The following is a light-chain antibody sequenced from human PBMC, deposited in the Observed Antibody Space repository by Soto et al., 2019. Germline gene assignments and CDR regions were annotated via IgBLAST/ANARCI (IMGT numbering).Light chain of an antibody. Sequence: EIVLTQSPGTLSLSPGERATLSCRASQSVNSYLAWYQQKPGQAPRLLIYDAYNRATGIPARFSGSGSGTDFTLTISTLEPEDVAVYYCQQRSDWPTFGQGTKVDI. CDR1: QSVNSY. V-gene: IGKV3-11*01. CDR2: DAY. CDR3: QQRSDWPT. J-gene: IGKJ1*01.